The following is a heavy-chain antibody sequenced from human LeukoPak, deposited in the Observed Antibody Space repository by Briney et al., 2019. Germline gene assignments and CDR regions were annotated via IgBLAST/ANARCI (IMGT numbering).Heavy chain of an antibody. D-gene: IGHD3-3*01. CDR3: ARVHHYDFWSGSWRDHDAFDI. CDR1: GFTFSNYW. J-gene: IGHJ3*02. V-gene: IGHV3-7*01. CDR2: IKQDGSQK. Sequence: PGGSLRLSCAASGFTFSNYWMSWVRQAPGKGLEWVAHIKQDGSQKNYVDSVKGRFTISRDNAKNSLYLQMNSLRAEDTAVYYCARVHHYDFWSGSWRDHDAFDIWGQGTMVTVSS.